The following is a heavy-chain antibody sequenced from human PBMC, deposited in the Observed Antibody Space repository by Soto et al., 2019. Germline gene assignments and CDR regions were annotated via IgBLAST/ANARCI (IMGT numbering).Heavy chain of an antibody. CDR2: ISAYNGNT. J-gene: IGHJ6*02. D-gene: IGHD1-26*01. Sequence: ASVKVSCKASGYTFTSYGISWVRQAPGQGLEWMGWISAYNGNTNYAQKLQGRVTKTTDTSTSTAYMELRSLRSDDTAVYYCARDSQIVGADYYYYGMDVWGQGTTVTVSS. V-gene: IGHV1-18*04. CDR1: GYTFTSYG. CDR3: ARDSQIVGADYYYYGMDV.